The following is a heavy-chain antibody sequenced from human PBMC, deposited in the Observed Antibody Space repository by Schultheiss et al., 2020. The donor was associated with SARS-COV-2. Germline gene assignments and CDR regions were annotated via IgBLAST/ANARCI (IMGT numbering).Heavy chain of an antibody. V-gene: IGHV3-7*03. CDR3: TTGPYYMDV. CDR2: IKQDGSEK. Sequence: GGSLRLSCAASGFTVSSNYMSWVRQAPGKGLEWVANIKQDGSEKYYVDSVKGRFTISRDNAKNSLYLQMNSLRAEDTAVYYCTTGPYYMDVWGKGTTVTVSS. CDR1: GFTVSSNY. J-gene: IGHJ6*03.